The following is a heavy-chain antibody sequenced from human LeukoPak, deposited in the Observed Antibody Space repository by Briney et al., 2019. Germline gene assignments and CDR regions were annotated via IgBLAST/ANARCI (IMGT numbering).Heavy chain of an antibody. J-gene: IGHJ4*02. CDR3: ATGRGYSGYPPFDY. Sequence: GGSLRLSCAASGFTFSSYSMNWVRQAPGKGLEWVSSISSSSSYIYYADSVKGRFTISRDNAKNSLYLQMNSLRAEDTAVYYCATGRGYSGYPPFDYWGQGTLVTVSS. CDR2: ISSSSSYI. CDR1: GFTFSSYS. V-gene: IGHV3-21*01. D-gene: IGHD5-12*01.